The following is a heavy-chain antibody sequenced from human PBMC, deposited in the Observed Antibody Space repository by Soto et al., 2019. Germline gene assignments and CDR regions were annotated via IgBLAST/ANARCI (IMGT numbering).Heavy chain of an antibody. CDR2: ISYDGSNK. V-gene: IGHV3-30-3*01. CDR1: GFTFSSYA. Sequence: GGSLRLSCAASGFTFSSYAMHWVRQAPGKGLEWVAVISYDGSNKYYADSVEGRFTISRDNSKNTLYLQMNSLRAEDTAVYYCARVKGGNTYYYYYYGMDVWGQGTTVTVSS. J-gene: IGHJ6*02. CDR3: ARVKGGNTYYYYYYGMDV. D-gene: IGHD2-15*01.